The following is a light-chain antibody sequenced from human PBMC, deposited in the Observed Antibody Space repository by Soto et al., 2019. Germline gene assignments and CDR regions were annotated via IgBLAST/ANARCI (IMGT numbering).Light chain of an antibody. CDR1: QSVSSSY. Sequence: EIVLTQSPGTLSLSPGERATLSCRASQSVSSSYLAWYQQKPGQAPRLLIYGASSRATGIPDRFSGSGSGTDFTFTIRRLEPEDFKVYYCQQYGRAWTLGQGTKVEL. J-gene: IGKJ1*01. V-gene: IGKV3-20*01. CDR3: QQYGRAWT. CDR2: GAS.